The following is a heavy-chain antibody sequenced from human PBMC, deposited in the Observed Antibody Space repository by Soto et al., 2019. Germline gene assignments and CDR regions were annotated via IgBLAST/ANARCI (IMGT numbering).Heavy chain of an antibody. Sequence: SETLSLTCTVSGGSISSYYWSWIRQPPGKGLEWIGYIYYSGSTNYNPSLKSRVTISVDTSKNQFSLKLSSVTAADTAVYYCARDNGHYFDYWGQGTLVTVSS. V-gene: IGHV4-59*01. CDR2: IYYSGST. CDR3: ARDNGHYFDY. J-gene: IGHJ4*02. CDR1: GGSISSYY. D-gene: IGHD3-16*02.